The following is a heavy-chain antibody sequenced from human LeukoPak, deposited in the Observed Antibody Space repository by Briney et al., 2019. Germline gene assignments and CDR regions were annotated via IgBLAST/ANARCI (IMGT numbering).Heavy chain of an antibody. J-gene: IGHJ4*02. V-gene: IGHV1-18*01. CDR2: ISAYNGNT. D-gene: IGHD3-10*01. Sequence: ASVKVSCKASGYTFTSYDINWVRQATGQGLEWMGWISAYNGNTNYAQKLQGRVTMTTDTSTSTAYMELRSLRSDDTAVYYCARWDYGSGSYFIDYWGQGTLVTVSS. CDR1: GYTFTSYD. CDR3: ARWDYGSGSYFIDY.